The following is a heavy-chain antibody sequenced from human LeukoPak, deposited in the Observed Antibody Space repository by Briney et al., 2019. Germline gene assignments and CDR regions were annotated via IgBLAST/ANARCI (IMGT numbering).Heavy chain of an antibody. CDR3: ARSMEVAAADDNWFDP. Sequence: ETSETLSLTYAVSAYSISSGYYWGWIRQPPGKGLEWIGSIYHSGSTYYNPSLKSRVTTSVDTSKNQFSLKLSSVTAADTAVYYCARSMEVAAADDNWFDPWGQGTLVTVSS. D-gene: IGHD6-13*01. CDR2: IYHSGST. CDR1: AYSISSGYY. V-gene: IGHV4-38-2*01. J-gene: IGHJ5*02.